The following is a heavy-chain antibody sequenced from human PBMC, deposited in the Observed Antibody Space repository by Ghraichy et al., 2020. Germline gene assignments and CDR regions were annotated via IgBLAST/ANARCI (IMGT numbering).Heavy chain of an antibody. CDR1: GFTFSNAW. J-gene: IGHJ4*02. CDR3: TTGGIQLWLLENDY. CDR2: IKSKTDGGTT. V-gene: IGHV3-15*01. D-gene: IGHD5-18*01. Sequence: GESLNISCAASGFTFSNAWMSWVRQAPGKGLEWVGRIKSKTDGGTTDYAAPVKGRFTISRDDSKNTLYLQMNSLKTEDTAVYYCTTGGIQLWLLENDYWGQGTLVTVSS.